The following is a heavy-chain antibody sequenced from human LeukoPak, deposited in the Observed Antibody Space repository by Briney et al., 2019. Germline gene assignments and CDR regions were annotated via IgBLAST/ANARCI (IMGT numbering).Heavy chain of an antibody. J-gene: IGHJ4*02. V-gene: IGHV1-46*01. D-gene: IGHD6-13*01. CDR3: ARDSRSWSVDY. CDR1: GYTFTSYN. Sequence: GASVKASCKAFGYTFTSYNMHWVRQAPGQGLEWMGIINPSGGKTIYAQRFQGRVTMTRDTSTSTVYMELSSLRSEDTAVYYCARDSRSWSVDYWGQGTLVTVSS. CDR2: INPSGGKT.